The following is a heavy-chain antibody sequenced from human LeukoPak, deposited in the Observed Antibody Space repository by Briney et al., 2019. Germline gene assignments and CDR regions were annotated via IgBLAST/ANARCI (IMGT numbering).Heavy chain of an antibody. CDR2: IHHDGSI. CDR1: GGSFSDYH. V-gene: IGHV4-34*01. Sequence: PSETLSLTCVVSGGSFSDYHWIWIRQPPGKGLEWIGEIHHDGSINYTPSLKSRAIMLLDTSKNQFSLELSSVTAADTALYYCARGRDRGWPIPGYWGQGTLVTVSS. CDR3: ARGRDRGWPIPGY. D-gene: IGHD6-19*01. J-gene: IGHJ4*02.